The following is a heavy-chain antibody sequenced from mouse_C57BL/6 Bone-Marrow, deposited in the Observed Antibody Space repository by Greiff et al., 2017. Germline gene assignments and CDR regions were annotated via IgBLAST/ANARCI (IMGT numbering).Heavy chain of an antibody. Sequence: EVNVVESGGGLVQPGESLKLSCESNEYEFPSHDMSWVRKTPEKRLELVAAINSDGGSTYYPDTMERRFIISRDNTKKTLYLQMSSLRSEDTALYYCARRDYGSIYVRFFDYWGQGTTLTVSS. CDR3: ARRDYGSIYVRFFDY. CDR1: EYEFPSHD. V-gene: IGHV5-2*01. CDR2: INSDGGST. D-gene: IGHD1-1*01. J-gene: IGHJ2*01.